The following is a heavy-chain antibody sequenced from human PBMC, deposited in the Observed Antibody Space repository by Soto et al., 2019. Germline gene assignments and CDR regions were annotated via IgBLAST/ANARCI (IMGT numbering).Heavy chain of an antibody. Sequence: SETLSLTCAVSGGSISGGGFSWGWIRQPLGKGLEWIGYILHTGGTQYNPSLKSRVSMSVDKSKNQFSLHLTSVTAADTAVYYCARLQFGEGFDYWGQGALVTVSS. CDR1: GGSISGGGFS. D-gene: IGHD3-10*01. V-gene: IGHV4-30-2*01. J-gene: IGHJ4*02. CDR3: ARLQFGEGFDY. CDR2: ILHTGGT.